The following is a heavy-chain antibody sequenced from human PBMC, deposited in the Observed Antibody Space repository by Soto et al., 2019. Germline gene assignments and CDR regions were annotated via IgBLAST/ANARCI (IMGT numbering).Heavy chain of an antibody. D-gene: IGHD5-12*01. CDR3: ARRRGGVVATENWFDP. CDR1: SGSISSSSYY. J-gene: IGHJ5*02. CDR2: ISYSGTT. V-gene: IGHV4-39*01. Sequence: QLQLQESGPGLVKPSETLSLTCTVSSGSISSSSYYWGWIRQSPGKGLEWIGTISYSGTTYYNPSLKSRVTISVDTSKNQFSLNLSSVTAADTAGYYCARRRGGVVATENWFDPWGQGTLVTVSS.